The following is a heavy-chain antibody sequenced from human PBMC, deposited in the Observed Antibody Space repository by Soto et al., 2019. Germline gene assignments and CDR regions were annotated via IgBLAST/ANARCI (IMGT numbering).Heavy chain of an antibody. CDR1: GYSFTNYW. V-gene: IGHV5-51*01. CDR2: IYPGDSDT. D-gene: IGHD3-16*01. CDR3: ARQASMILGVGKDYSYHYRMQA. Sequence: GESLKISCKGSGYSFTNYWIGWVRQMPGKGLEWMGIIYPGDSDTRYSPSFQGQVTISADKSISTAYLQWSSLNASHTAMYYCARQASMILGVGKDYSYHYRMQAWGRGNTVTV. J-gene: IGHJ6*01.